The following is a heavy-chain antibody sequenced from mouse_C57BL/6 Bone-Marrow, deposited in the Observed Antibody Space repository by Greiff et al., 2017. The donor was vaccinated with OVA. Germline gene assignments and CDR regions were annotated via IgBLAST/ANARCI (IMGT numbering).Heavy chain of an antibody. CDR3: ARHGGTGDY. D-gene: IGHD3-3*01. CDR1: GFTFSDYY. J-gene: IGHJ2*01. CDR2: ISNGGGST. V-gene: IGHV5-12*01. Sequence: EVKLVESGGGLVQPGGSLKLSCAASGFTFSDYYMYWVRQTPEKRLEWVAYISNGGGSTYYPDTVKGRFTISRDNAKNTLYLQMSRLKSEDTAMYYCARHGGTGDYWGQGTTLTVSS.